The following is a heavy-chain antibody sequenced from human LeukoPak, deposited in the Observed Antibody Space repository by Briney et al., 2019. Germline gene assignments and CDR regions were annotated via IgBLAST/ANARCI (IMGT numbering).Heavy chain of an antibody. J-gene: IGHJ4*02. D-gene: IGHD3-22*01. V-gene: IGHV3-9*01. Sequence: AGGSLRLSCAASGFTFDDYAMYWVRQAPGKGLEWVSGISWNSGSIGYADSVKGRFTISRDNAKNSLYLQMNSLRAEDTALYYCAKGGSYYYNKATFDYWGQGTLVTVSS. CDR3: AKGGSYYYNKATFDY. CDR1: GFTFDDYA. CDR2: ISWNSGSI.